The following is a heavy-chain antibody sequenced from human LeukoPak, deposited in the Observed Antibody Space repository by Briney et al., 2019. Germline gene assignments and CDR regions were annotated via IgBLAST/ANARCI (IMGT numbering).Heavy chain of an antibody. CDR2: IYSTGST. J-gene: IGHJ6*02. D-gene: IGHD7-27*01. V-gene: IGHV4-4*07. CDR3: ARAAGAYALDV. Sequence: PSETLSLTCIVSGGPISPYYWSWIRQPAGKGLEWIGRIYSTGSTNYNPSFKSRVTMSVGTSKNQFSLKVSSVTAADTAVYYCARAAGAYALDVWGQGITVTVSS. CDR1: GGPISPYY.